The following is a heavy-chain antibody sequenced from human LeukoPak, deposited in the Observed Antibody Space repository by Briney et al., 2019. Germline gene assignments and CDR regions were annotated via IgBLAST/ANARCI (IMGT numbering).Heavy chain of an antibody. J-gene: IGHJ2*01. V-gene: IGHV3-66*01. D-gene: IGHD3-10*01. CDR1: GFRVSNDY. CDR2: IFAGGSA. Sequence: GSLRLSCAASGFRVSNDYMAWVRQAPGKGLEWVSFIFAGGSAYYADSVKGRFTISRDRSKNTLSLQMNSLRAEDTAVYYCARDGKADYYGSGNPPRYWYFDLWGRGTLVTVSS. CDR3: ARDGKADYYGSGNPPRYWYFDL.